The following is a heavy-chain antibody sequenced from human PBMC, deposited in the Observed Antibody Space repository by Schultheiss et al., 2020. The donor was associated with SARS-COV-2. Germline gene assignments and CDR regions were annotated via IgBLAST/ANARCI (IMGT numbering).Heavy chain of an antibody. Sequence: ASVKVSCKASGGTFSSYAISWVRQAPGQGLEWMGWMNPNSGNTGYAQKFQGRVTMTRNTSISTAYMELSSLKSEDTAVYYCASRSRITMIVTGWGQGTLVTVSS. V-gene: IGHV1-8*02. D-gene: IGHD3-22*01. CDR2: MNPNSGNT. CDR1: GGTFSSYA. CDR3: ASRSRITMIVTG. J-gene: IGHJ4*02.